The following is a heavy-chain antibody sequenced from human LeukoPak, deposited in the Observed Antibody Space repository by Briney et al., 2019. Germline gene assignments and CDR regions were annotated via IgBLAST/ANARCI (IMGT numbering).Heavy chain of an antibody. CDR2: IWYDGSNK. CDR1: GFTFSSYG. V-gene: IGHV3-33*01. Sequence: GGSLRLSCAASGFTFSSYGMHWVRQAPGKGLEWVAVIWYDGSNKYYADSEKGRFTISRDNSKNTLYLQMNSLRAEDTAVYYCARERIVVVVAADYYFDYWGQGTLVTVSS. D-gene: IGHD2-15*01. CDR3: ARERIVVVVAADYYFDY. J-gene: IGHJ4*02.